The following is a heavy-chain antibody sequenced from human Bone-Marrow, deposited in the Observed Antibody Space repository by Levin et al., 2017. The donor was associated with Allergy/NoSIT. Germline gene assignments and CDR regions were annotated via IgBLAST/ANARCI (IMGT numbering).Heavy chain of an antibody. Sequence: SETLSLTCAVTGGPVTNHNWIWVRQPPGKGLEWIGNMQYSGGATYNPSLGGRATISIDTSKNEVSLKLASVTAADTAIYFCAGDSAGWTLAGLWGQGTLVAVSS. CDR2: MQYSGGA. V-gene: IGHV4-59*02. CDR3: AGDSAGWTLAGL. D-gene: IGHD6-19*01. J-gene: IGHJ4*02. CDR1: GGPVTNHN.